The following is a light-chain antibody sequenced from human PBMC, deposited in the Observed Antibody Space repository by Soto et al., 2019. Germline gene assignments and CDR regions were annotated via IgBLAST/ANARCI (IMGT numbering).Light chain of an antibody. J-gene: IGKJ1*01. Sequence: EIVMTQSPATLSVSPGERATLSCRASQSVSSRLAWYQQKRGQAPRLLIYDASTRATGIPARFSGSGSGTEFNLTIRSLQSEDFAIYYCRHYNNWPPETFGQGTTGDIK. CDR2: DAS. CDR3: RHYNNWPPET. CDR1: QSVSSR. V-gene: IGKV3-15*01.